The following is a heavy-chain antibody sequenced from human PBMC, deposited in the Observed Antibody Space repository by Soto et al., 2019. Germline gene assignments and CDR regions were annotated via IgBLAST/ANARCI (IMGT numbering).Heavy chain of an antibody. J-gene: IGHJ4*02. Sequence: XGSLILSHKASGVNLSGFDMHWVRQPTGKGLDWVSTIGTAGDTYYAVSVKGRFTISRDNAKNSLSLQMNILRAGDTAVYFCARGQEVGAHFFDSWGQGTQVTV. CDR2: IGTAGDT. V-gene: IGHV3-13*01. D-gene: IGHD2-15*01. CDR1: GVNLSGFD. CDR3: ARGQEVGAHFFDS.